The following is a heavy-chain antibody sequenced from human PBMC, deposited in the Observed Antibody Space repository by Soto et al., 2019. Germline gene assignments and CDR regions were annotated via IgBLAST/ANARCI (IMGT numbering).Heavy chain of an antibody. V-gene: IGHV3-23*01. Sequence: GGSLRLSCAASGFTFTNYVMGWVRQAPGKGLEWVSAITVGGSDTYLGDSVKGRFTISRDNTKNTLYLHMNSLRAEDTAVYFCAKGSSSTRPYYFDYWGQGTLVTVSS. D-gene: IGHD2-2*01. CDR1: GFTFTNYV. CDR2: ITVGGSDT. CDR3: AKGSSSTRPYYFDY. J-gene: IGHJ4*02.